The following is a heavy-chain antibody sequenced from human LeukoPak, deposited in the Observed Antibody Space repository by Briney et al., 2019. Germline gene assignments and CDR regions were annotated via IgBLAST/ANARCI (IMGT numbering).Heavy chain of an antibody. CDR1: EFPFSRNW. CDR2: INTDGTRT. J-gene: IGHJ4*02. V-gene: IGHV3-74*01. CDR3: ARDSSYSNYVDY. Sequence: PGGPLRLSCKTSEFPFSRNWMHWVRQAPGRGLVWLSHINTDGTRTTYAGSVKGRFTISRDNAKNTLYLQMNSLRAEDTAVYYCARDSSYSNYVDYWGQGTLVTVSS. D-gene: IGHD4-11*01.